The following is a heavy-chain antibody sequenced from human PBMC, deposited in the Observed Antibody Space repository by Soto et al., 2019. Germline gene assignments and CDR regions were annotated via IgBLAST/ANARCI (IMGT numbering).Heavy chain of an antibody. V-gene: IGHV3-30-3*01. Sequence: QVQLVESGGGVVQPGRSLRLSCAASGFTFSSYAMHWVRQAPGKGLEWVAVISYDGSNKYYADSVKGRFTISRDNSKNTLYLQMNSLRAEDTAVYYCARSLIAVAGAFDYWGQGTLVTVSS. CDR2: ISYDGSNK. D-gene: IGHD6-19*01. CDR3: ARSLIAVAGAFDY. CDR1: GFTFSSYA. J-gene: IGHJ4*02.